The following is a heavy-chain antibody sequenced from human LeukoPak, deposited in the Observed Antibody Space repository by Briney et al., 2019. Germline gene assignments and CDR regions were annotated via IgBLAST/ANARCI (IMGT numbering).Heavy chain of an antibody. D-gene: IGHD1-26*01. J-gene: IGHJ4*02. CDR1: GFTFDDYA. Sequence: PGGSLRLSCAASGFTFDDYAMHWVRQAPGKGLEWVSGISWNSGSIGYADSVKGRFTISRDNSKNTLYLQMNSLRAEDTAVYYCAREVEGGWDYWGQGTLVTVSS. CDR2: ISWNSGSI. CDR3: AREVEGGWDY. V-gene: IGHV3-9*01.